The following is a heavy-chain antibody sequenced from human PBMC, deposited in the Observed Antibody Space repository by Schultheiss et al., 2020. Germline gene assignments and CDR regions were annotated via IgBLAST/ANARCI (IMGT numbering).Heavy chain of an antibody. D-gene: IGHD3-22*01. CDR3: AREGSSGYYVVSPYFDL. CDR2: ISSSSSTI. V-gene: IGHV3-48*02. J-gene: IGHJ2*01. Sequence: GGSLRLSCAASGFTFSSYGMHWVRQAPGKGLEWVSYISSSSSTIYYADSVKGRFTISRDNAKNSLYLQMNSLRDEDTAVYYCAREGSSGYYVVSPYFDLWGRGTLVTVSS. CDR1: GFTFSSYG.